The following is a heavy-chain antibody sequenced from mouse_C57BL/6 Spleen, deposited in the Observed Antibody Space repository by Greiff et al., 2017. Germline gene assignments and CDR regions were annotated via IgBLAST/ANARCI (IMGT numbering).Heavy chain of an antibody. CDR3: ARLYGRLYGSSYGGYFDV. CDR2: INPSNGGT. CDR1: GYTFTSYW. D-gene: IGHD1-1*01. V-gene: IGHV1-53*01. Sequence: QVQLQQPGTELVKPGASVKLSCKASGYTFTSYWMHWVKQRPGQGLEWIGNINPSNGGTNYNEKFKSKATLTVDKSSSTAYMQLSSLTSEDSAVXYCARLYGRLYGSSYGGYFDVWGTGTTVTVSS. J-gene: IGHJ1*03.